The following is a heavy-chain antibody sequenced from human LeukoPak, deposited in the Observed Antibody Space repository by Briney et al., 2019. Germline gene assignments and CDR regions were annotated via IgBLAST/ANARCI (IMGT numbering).Heavy chain of an antibody. CDR1: GGSISSYY. Sequence: SETLSLTCTVSGGSISSYYWSWIRRPAGKGLEWIGRIYTSGSTNYNPSLKSRVTISVDTSKNQFSLKLSSVTAADTAVYYCARASYYYDRGFDYWGQGTLVTVSS. CDR2: IYTSGST. V-gene: IGHV4-4*07. J-gene: IGHJ4*02. CDR3: ARASYYYDRGFDY. D-gene: IGHD3-22*01.